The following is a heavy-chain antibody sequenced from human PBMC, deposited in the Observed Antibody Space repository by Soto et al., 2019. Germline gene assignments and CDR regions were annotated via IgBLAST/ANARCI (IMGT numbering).Heavy chain of an antibody. CDR1: GFTLTTYS. CDR3: ARASYDDYSGRYFDL. Sequence: EGQLLESGGGVVRPGRSLRLSCAASGFTLTTYSMNWVRQASGKGLQWVSAISGSGGSTYYADSLQGRFSISRDISKNTVYLQLNSLTADDTAIYYCARASYDDYSGRYFDLWGRGTLVTVSS. J-gene: IGHJ2*01. V-gene: IGHV3-23*01. CDR2: ISGSGGST. D-gene: IGHD4-17*01.